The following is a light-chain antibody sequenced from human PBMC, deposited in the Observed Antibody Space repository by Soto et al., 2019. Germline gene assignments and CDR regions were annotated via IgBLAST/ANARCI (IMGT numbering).Light chain of an antibody. Sequence: EIVLSQSPATLSLSPGERATLSCSASQSVSSYLAWYQQKPGQAPRLLIYAASRRATGIPDRFSGSGSGTDFTLTISRLEPEDFAVYYCQQYDSSWTFGQGTKVDI. CDR3: QQYDSSWT. J-gene: IGKJ1*01. V-gene: IGKV3-20*01. CDR1: QSVSSY. CDR2: AAS.